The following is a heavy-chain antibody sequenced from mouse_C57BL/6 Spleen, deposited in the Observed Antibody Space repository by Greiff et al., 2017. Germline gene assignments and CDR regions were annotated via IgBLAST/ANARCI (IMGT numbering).Heavy chain of an antibody. CDR2: INPNNGGT. D-gene: IGHD2-3*01. CDR1: GYTFTDSY. Sequence: EVQLQQSGPELVKPGASVMISCKASGYTFTDSYMNWVKQSHGKSLEWIGDINPNNGGTSYNQKFKGKATLTVDKSSSTAYMELRSLTSEDSAVYYCARRVTWDYWGQGTSVTVSS. CDR3: ARRVTWDY. V-gene: IGHV1-26*01. J-gene: IGHJ4*01.